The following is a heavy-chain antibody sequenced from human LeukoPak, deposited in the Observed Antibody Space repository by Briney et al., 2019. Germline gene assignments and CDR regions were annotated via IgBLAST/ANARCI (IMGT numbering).Heavy chain of an antibody. Sequence: PSETLSLTCTVSGGSISSYYWSWIRQPPGKGLEWIGHIYYSGSTNYNPSLKSRVTISVDTSKNQFSLKLSSVTAADTAVYYCGSQGGAPLAPFDYWGQGTLVTVSS. V-gene: IGHV4-59*08. J-gene: IGHJ4*02. D-gene: IGHD2-15*01. CDR2: IYYSGST. CDR1: GGSISSYY. CDR3: GSQGGAPLAPFDY.